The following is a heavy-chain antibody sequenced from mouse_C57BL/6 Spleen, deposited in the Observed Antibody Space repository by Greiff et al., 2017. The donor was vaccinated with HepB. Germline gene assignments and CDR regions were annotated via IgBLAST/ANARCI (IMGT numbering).Heavy chain of an antibody. D-gene: IGHD1-1*01. CDR2: ISSGGSYT. CDR1: GFTFSSYG. J-gene: IGHJ1*03. V-gene: IGHV5-6*01. Sequence: EVQLVESGGDLVKPGGSLKLSCAASGFTFSSYGMSWVRQTPDKGLEWVATISSGGSYTYYPDSVKGRFTISRDNTNNNLYLQMSRLKFEDTAMYYCARQGITTVHFDVWGTGTTVTVSS. CDR3: ARQGITTVHFDV.